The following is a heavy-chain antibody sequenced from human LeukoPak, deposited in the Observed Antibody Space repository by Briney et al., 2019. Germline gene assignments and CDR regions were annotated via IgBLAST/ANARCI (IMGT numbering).Heavy chain of an antibody. D-gene: IGHD2-8*01. Sequence: PGGSLRLSRAASGFTFSSYAMGWVRQAPGKGLEWVSSISGSGSSTYYADSVKGRFTISRDSSKDTLYLQMNTLRAEDTALYYCAKAAVPGTKYYFDSWGQGTLVTVSS. CDR2: ISGSGSST. J-gene: IGHJ4*02. CDR3: AKAAVPGTKYYFDS. V-gene: IGHV3-23*01. CDR1: GFTFSSYA.